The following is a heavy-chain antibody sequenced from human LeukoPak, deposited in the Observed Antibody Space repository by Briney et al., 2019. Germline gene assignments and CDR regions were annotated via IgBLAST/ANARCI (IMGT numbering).Heavy chain of an antibody. Sequence: SQTLSLTYTVSGGSISSNIYYWGWIRQPPGKGLEGIGSIYFSGSPYYNPSLKSRVTMSVDTSKNQSSLKVSSVTAADTAVYYCARWRTAKTAFDYWGQGTLVTVSS. J-gene: IGHJ4*02. D-gene: IGHD2-21*02. CDR2: IYFSGSP. V-gene: IGHV4-39*01. CDR1: GGSISSNIYY. CDR3: ARWRTAKTAFDY.